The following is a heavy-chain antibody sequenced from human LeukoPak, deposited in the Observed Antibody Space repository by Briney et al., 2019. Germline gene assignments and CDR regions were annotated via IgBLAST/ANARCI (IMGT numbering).Heavy chain of an antibody. CDR2: INHSGST. Sequence: PSETLSLTCAVYGGSFSGYYWSWIRQPPGKGLEWIGEINHSGSTNYNPSLKSRVTISVDTSKNQFSLKLSSVTAADTAVYYCARGHRGSGIPHPFDYWGQGTLVTVSS. CDR3: ARGHRGSGIPHPFDY. D-gene: IGHD3-10*01. V-gene: IGHV4-34*01. J-gene: IGHJ4*02. CDR1: GGSFSGYY.